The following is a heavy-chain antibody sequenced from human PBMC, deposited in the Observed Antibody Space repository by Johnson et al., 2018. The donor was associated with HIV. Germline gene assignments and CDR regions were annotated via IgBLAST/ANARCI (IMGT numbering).Heavy chain of an antibody. CDR3: AGVIQAAGTVDDAFDI. CDR2: ISSSGGGT. Sequence: VQLVESGGGLVQPGGSLRLSCAASVFTFSNYAMTWVRHVAGKGLEWVSAISSSGGGTYYADSVKGRFTISRDNSKNTLYLQMNSLRAEDTAVYYCAGVIQAAGTVDDAFDIWGQGTMVTVSS. J-gene: IGHJ3*02. CDR1: VFTFSNYA. D-gene: IGHD6-13*01. V-gene: IGHV3-23*04.